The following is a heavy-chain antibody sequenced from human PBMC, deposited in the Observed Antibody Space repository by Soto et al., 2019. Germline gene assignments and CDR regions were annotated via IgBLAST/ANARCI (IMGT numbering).Heavy chain of an antibody. CDR2: INAGNGNT. Sequence: ASVNVSCKASGYTFTNYAGHWVRQAPGQRLEWMGWINAGNGNTRFSQNLQGRVTITRDTSARTVYMELSSLRSEDTAVYYCARGHLAVVPVASWFYYMDVWGKGTTVTVSS. D-gene: IGHD2-2*01. CDR1: GYTFTNYA. J-gene: IGHJ6*03. CDR3: ARGHLAVVPVASWFYYMDV. V-gene: IGHV1-3*01.